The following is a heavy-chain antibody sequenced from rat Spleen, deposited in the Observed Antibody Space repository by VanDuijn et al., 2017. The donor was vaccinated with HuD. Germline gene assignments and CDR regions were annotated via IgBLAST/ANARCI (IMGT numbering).Heavy chain of an antibody. CDR2: ISTGGENT. CDR3: ARHGGLRDWFAY. Sequence: EVQLVESGGGAVQPGRSMKLSCAASGFTFSDYDMAWVRQAPTTGLEWIASISTGGENTYYRDSVKGRFTASRDDAKDTQYLQMDSLRSEDTAIYYCARHGGLRDWFAYWGQGTLVTVSS. J-gene: IGHJ3*01. CDR1: GFTFSDYD. V-gene: IGHV5S13*01. D-gene: IGHD1-11*01.